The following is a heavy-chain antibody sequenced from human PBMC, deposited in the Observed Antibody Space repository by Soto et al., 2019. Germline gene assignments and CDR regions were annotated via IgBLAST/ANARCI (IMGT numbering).Heavy chain of an antibody. CDR2: ISTSWNT. Sequence: SSSXSLTGSVCVVCMRNSYCTLIRQSAGKGLEWIGRISTSWNTNYNPSLNSRLTMSVDTSKNQVSLKLTSVTAADTAVYYCERGGAVKDLGETCGQRPLV. V-gene: IGHV4-4*07. D-gene: IGHD4-4*01. J-gene: IGHJ5*02. CDR3: ERGGAVKDLGET. CDR1: VVCMRNSY.